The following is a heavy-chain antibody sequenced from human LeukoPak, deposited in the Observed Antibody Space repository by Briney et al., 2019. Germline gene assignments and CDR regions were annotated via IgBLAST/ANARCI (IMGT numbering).Heavy chain of an antibody. J-gene: IGHJ4*02. CDR2: INHSGST. Sequence: SETLSLTCAVYGGSFSGYYWSCIRQPPGKGLEWIGEINHSGSTNYNPSLKSRVTISVDTPKNQFSLKLSSVTAADTAVYYCASTKPIVVVVAATSRSLDYWGQGTLVTVSS. CDR3: ASTKPIVVVVAATSRSLDY. D-gene: IGHD2-15*01. V-gene: IGHV4-34*01. CDR1: GGSFSGYY.